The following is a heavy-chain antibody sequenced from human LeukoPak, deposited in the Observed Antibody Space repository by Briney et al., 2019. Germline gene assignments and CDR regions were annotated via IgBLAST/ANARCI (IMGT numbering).Heavy chain of an antibody. CDR1: GGSISSGDYY. CDR3: ARERLSSGYFDY. J-gene: IGHJ4*02. Sequence: SETLSLTCTVSGGSISSGDYYWSWIRQPPGKGLEWIGYIYYSGSTYYNPSLKSRVTISVDTSKNQFSLKLSSVTAADTAVYYCARERLSSGYFDYWGQGTLVTVSS. D-gene: IGHD3-22*01. CDR2: IYYSGST. V-gene: IGHV4-30-4*01.